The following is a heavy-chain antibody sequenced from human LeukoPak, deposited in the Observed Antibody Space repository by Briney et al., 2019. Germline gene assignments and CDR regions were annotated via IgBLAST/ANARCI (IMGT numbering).Heavy chain of an antibody. V-gene: IGHV3-15*01. J-gene: IGHJ4*02. D-gene: IGHD3-3*01. CDR2: IKSKTDGGTT. CDR3: TTATYYDFWSGYNPYDY. CDR1: GFTFSNAW. Sequence: GGSLRLSCAASGFTFSNAWMSWVRQAPGKGLEWVGRIKSKTDGGTTEYAAAGKGRFTISRDDSKNTLYLQMNSLKTEDTAVYYCTTATYYDFWSGYNPYDYWGQGTLVTVSS.